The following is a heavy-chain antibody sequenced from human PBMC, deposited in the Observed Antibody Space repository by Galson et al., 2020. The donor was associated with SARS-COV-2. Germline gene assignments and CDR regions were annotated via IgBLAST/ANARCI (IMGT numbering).Heavy chain of an antibody. V-gene: IGHV4-39*01. D-gene: IGHD5-12*01. J-gene: IGHJ6*02. CDR1: GVSITGGRNY. CDR3: ARTHVDIVATITGYYYGMDV. Sequence: ASETLSLTCTVSGVSITGGRNYWNWIRHHPGKGLEWIGSIYYSGSTYYNPSLKSRVTISVDTSKNQFSLKLSSVTAADTAVYYCARTHVDIVATITGYYYGMDVWGQGTTVTVSS. CDR2: IYYSGST.